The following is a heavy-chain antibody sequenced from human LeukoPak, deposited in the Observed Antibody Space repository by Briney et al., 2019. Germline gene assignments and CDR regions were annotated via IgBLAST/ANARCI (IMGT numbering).Heavy chain of an antibody. CDR2: IKQDGSDK. J-gene: IGHJ4*02. V-gene: IGHV3-7*03. CDR1: GFTFNSYW. D-gene: IGHD6-19*01. CDR3: ARYNSAWKTDDY. Sequence: GGSLRLSCAASGFTFNSYWMTWVRQAPGKGLEWVADIKQDGSDKYYAGSVKGRFTISRDNARNSLYLQMNSLRAEDTAVYFCARYNSAWKTDDYWGQGTLVTVSS.